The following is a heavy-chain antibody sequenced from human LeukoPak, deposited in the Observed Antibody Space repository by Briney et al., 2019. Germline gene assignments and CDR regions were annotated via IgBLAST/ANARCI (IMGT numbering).Heavy chain of an antibody. CDR3: AKDIAAAGTSYFDY. Sequence: GGSLRLSCAASGFTFDDYAMHWVRQAPGKGLEWVSGISWSTNNIGYADSVKGRFTISRDNAKNSLYLQMNSLRVEDTALYYCAKDIAAAGTSYFDYWGQGTLVTVSS. CDR1: GFTFDDYA. D-gene: IGHD6-13*01. V-gene: IGHV3-9*01. CDR2: ISWSTNNI. J-gene: IGHJ4*02.